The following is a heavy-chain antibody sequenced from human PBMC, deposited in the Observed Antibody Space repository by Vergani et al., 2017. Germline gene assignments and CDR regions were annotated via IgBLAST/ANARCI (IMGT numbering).Heavy chain of an antibody. CDR3: AILGYCSGGSGRRNYYYGMDV. Sequence: EVQLVESGGVVVQPGGSLRLSCAASGFTFDDYAMHWVRQAPGKGLEWVSLISWDGGSTYYADSVKGRFTISRDNSKNSLYLQMNSLRAEDTALYYCAILGYCSGGSGRRNYYYGMDVWGHGTTVTVSS. J-gene: IGHJ6*02. D-gene: IGHD2-15*01. CDR2: ISWDGGST. V-gene: IGHV3-43D*04. CDR1: GFTFDDYA.